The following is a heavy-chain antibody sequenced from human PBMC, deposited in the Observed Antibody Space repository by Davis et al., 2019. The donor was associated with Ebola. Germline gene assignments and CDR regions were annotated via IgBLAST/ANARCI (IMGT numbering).Heavy chain of an antibody. CDR2: INHSGST. D-gene: IGHD6-19*01. J-gene: IGHJ6*02. CDR1: GGSFSGYY. Sequence: MPGGSLRLSCAVYGGSFSGYYWSWIRQPPGKGLEWIGEINHSGSTNYNPSLKSRVTISVDTSKNQFSLKLSSVTAADTAVYYCARDMGQQWLHGMDVWGQGTTVTVSS. V-gene: IGHV4-34*01. CDR3: ARDMGQQWLHGMDV.